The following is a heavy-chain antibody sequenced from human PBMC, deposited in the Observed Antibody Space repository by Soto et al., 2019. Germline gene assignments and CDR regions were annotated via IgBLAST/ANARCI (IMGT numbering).Heavy chain of an antibody. J-gene: IGHJ6*02. V-gene: IGHV4-38-2*01. CDR1: GYSITSVHY. CDR2: IHHSGST. Sequence: SETLSLTCDVSGYSITSVHYWAWIRQPPGKGLEWIGIIHHSGSTYYSPSLKSRVTISIDTSRNRFPLKVTSVTAADTAVYYCARRIEMTTMKTGMDVWGQGTTVTVS. CDR3: ARRIEMTTMKTGMDV.